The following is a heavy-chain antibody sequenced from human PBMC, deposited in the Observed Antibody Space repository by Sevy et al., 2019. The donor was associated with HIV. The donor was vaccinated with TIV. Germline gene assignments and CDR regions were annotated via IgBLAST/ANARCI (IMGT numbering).Heavy chain of an antibody. CDR3: AREGCTKPHDY. D-gene: IGHD2-8*01. CDR1: GFDFSIYS. V-gene: IGHV3-23*01. CDR2: FSFGCGKI. Sequence: GGSLRLSCAASGFDFSIYSMSWVRQAPGKGLEWVSTFSFGCGKIHYADSVKGRFTISRDNSKSSVYLQMNNMRVEDTAVYYCAREGCTKPHDYWGQGTLVTVSS. J-gene: IGHJ4*02.